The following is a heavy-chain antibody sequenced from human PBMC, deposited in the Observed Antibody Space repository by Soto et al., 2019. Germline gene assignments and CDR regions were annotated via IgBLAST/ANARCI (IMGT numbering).Heavy chain of an antibody. CDR3: ARGIEPGQLDP. J-gene: IGHJ5*02. CDR2: INPDNGNT. Sequence: ASVKVSCKACGYTFTRYTMNWVRQAPGQRLEWMGWINPDNGNTKSSQKFQDRVIITRDTSASTAYMDLSSLRSEDTAVYYCARGIEPGQLDPWGQGTLVTVSS. D-gene: IGHD2-15*01. V-gene: IGHV1-3*01. CDR1: GYTFTRYT.